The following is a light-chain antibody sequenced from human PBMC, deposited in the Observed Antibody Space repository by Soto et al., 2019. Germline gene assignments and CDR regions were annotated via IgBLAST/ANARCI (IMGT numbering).Light chain of an antibody. Sequence: EIVLTQSPGTLSLSPGEGATLSCSASQSVSSSYLAWYQQKAGQGPRLLIYGASSRATGIPDRFSGGGSGTDFTLTISRLEPEDFAVYYCQQYGSSPLTFGGGTKVEIK. J-gene: IGKJ4*01. CDR3: QQYGSSPLT. V-gene: IGKV3-20*01. CDR1: QSVSSSY. CDR2: GAS.